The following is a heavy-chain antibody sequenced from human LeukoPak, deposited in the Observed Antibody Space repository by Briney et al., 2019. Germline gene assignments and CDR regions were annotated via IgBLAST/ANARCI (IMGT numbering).Heavy chain of an antibody. D-gene: IGHD2-2*01. J-gene: IGHJ4*02. CDR2: IYHSGST. Sequence: SETLSLTCAVSGGSISSSNWWSWVRQPPGKGLEWIGEIYHSGSTNYNPSLKSRVTISVDTSKNQFSLKLSSVTAADTAVYYCARLALRYCSSTSCPGYFDYWGQGTLVTVSS. V-gene: IGHV4-4*02. CDR3: ARLALRYCSSTSCPGYFDY. CDR1: GGSISSSNW.